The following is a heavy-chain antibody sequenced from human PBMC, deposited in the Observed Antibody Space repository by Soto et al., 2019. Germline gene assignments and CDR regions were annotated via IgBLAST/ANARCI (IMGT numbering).Heavy chain of an antibody. Sequence: RQAPGKGLAWVSAIHSGGTTYYTTSVKGRFTISRDTLKNTVDLQMDSLRAEDTAVYYCARDRRAEGTGMDVWGQGTTVTVSS. J-gene: IGHJ6*02. V-gene: IGHV3-66*01. CDR3: ARDRRAEGTGMDV. CDR2: IHSGGTT.